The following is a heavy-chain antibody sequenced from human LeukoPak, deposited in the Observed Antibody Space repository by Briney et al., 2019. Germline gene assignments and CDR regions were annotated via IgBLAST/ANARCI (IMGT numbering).Heavy chain of an antibody. CDR2: ISSSSSYI. V-gene: IGHV3-21*01. CDR1: GFTFSSYS. D-gene: IGHD6-13*01. J-gene: IGHJ4*02. CDR3: ARDFPAAAGTLDS. Sequence: GGSLRLSCAASGFTFSSYSMNWVRQAPGKGLEWVSSISSSSSYIYYADSVKGRFTISRDNAKNSLYLQMNSLRAEDTAVYYCARDFPAAAGTLDSWGQGTLVTVSS.